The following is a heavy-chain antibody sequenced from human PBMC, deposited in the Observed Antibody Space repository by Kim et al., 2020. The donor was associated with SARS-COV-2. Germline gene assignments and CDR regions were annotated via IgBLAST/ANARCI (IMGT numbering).Heavy chain of an antibody. D-gene: IGHD3-9*01. CDR1: GFTFSSYG. CDR3: AKDRRYYDILTGYLTPNYYYYYGMDV. V-gene: IGHV3-30*18. J-gene: IGHJ6*02. CDR2: ISYDGSNK. Sequence: GGSLRLSCEASGFTFSSYGMHWVRQAPGKGLEWVAVISYDGSNKYYADSVKGRFTISRDNSKNTLYLQMNSLRAEDTAVYYCAKDRRYYDILTGYLTPNYYYYYGMDVWGQGTTVTVSS.